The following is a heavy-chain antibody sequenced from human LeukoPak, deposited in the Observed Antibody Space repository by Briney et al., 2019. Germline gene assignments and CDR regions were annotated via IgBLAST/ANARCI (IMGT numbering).Heavy chain of an antibody. CDR1: GYTFTGQL. Sequence: ASVKVSCKASGYTFTGQLIHWLRQAPGQGLEWMGWIDPPSGAPHYAQKFQDTITLTRDTSIATAYMEVHRLQTDDTAVYYCARSGFSTGFYLDFWGQGTPISVSS. CDR3: ARSGFSTGFYLDF. D-gene: IGHD6-19*01. J-gene: IGHJ4*02. V-gene: IGHV1-2*02. CDR2: IDPPSGAP.